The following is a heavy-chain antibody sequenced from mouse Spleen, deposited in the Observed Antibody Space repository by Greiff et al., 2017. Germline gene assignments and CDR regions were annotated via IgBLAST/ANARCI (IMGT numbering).Heavy chain of an antibody. CDR2: ISSGGSYT. CDR1: GFTFSSYA. D-gene: IGHD4-1*01. V-gene: IGHV5-9-3*01. CDR3: ARPNWDWYFDY. J-gene: IGHJ2*01. Sequence: EVKLVESGGGLVKPGGSLKLSCAASGFTFSSYAMSWVRQTPEKRLEWVATISSGGSYTYYPDSVKGRFTISRDNAKNTLYLQMSSLRSEDTAMYYCARPNWDWYFDYWGQGTTLTVSS.